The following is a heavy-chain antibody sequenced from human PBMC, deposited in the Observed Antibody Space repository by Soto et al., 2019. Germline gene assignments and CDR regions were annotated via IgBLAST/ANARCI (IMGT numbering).Heavy chain of an antibody. D-gene: IGHD3-10*01. V-gene: IGHV3-9*01. J-gene: IGHJ3*02. CDR3: AKIEGFGPGAFDI. CDR2: ISWNSGSI. Sequence: EVQLVESGGGLVQPGRSLRLSCAASGFTFDDYAMHWVRQAPGKGLEWVSGISWNSGSIGYADSVKGRFTISRDNAKNSLYLQMNSLRAEDTALYYCAKIEGFGPGAFDIWGQGTMVTVSS. CDR1: GFTFDDYA.